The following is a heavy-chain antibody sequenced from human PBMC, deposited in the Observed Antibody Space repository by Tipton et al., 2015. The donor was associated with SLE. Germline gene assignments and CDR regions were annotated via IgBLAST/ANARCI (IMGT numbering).Heavy chain of an antibody. J-gene: IGHJ3*02. CDR1: GGSFSGYY. V-gene: IGHV4-34*01. CDR2: ITHSGST. Sequence: TLSLTCAVYGGSFSGYYWSWIRQPPGKGLEWIGEITHSGSTNYNPSLKSPVTISVDTSKNKFSLKLSSVTAADTAVYYCARRGGEMRYYDFWSGRGGACDIWGQGTMVTVSS. D-gene: IGHD3-3*01. CDR3: ARRGGEMRYYDFWSGRGGACDI.